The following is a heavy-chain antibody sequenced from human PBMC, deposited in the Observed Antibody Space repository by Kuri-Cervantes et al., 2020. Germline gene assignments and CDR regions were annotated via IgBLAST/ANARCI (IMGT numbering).Heavy chain of an antibody. CDR1: GYTFTSYG. V-gene: IGHV1-18*01. D-gene: IGHD6-13*01. Sequence: ASVKVSCKASGYTFTSYGISWVRQAPGQGLEWMGWISAYNGDTNYAQKLQGRVTMTTDTSTSTAYMELRSLRSEDTAVYYCARALPVSSSWYGGYYFDYWGQGTLVTVSS. J-gene: IGHJ4*02. CDR2: ISAYNGDT. CDR3: ARALPVSSSWYGGYYFDY.